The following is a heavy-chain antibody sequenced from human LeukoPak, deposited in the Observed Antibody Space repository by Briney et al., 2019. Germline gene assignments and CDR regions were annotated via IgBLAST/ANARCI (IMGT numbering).Heavy chain of an antibody. CDR2: MNPNSGNT. D-gene: IGHD1-26*01. Sequence: ASVEVSCKASGYTFTSHDINWVRQATGQGLEWMGWMNPNSGNTGYAQKFQGRVTMTRNTSISTAYMELSSLRSEDTAVYYCARGFFGGSYYPNWFDPWGQGTLVTVSS. CDR3: ARGFFGGSYYPNWFDP. CDR1: GYTFTSHD. J-gene: IGHJ5*02. V-gene: IGHV1-8*01.